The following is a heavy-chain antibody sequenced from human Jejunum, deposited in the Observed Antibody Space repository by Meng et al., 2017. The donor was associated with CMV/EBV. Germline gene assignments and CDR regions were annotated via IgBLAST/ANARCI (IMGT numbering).Heavy chain of an antibody. V-gene: IGHV4-34*01. CDR3: TRVAGYRNNWFDP. Sequence: AVSGGSFSGYFSSWIRQSPGKGLEWIGEINQSGTTNYSPALKSRVTMSVNTANNQFSLKLSSVTAADTAIYYCTRVAGYRNNWFDPWGQGTLVTVSS. CDR1: GGSFSGYF. CDR2: INQSGTT. D-gene: IGHD5-24*01. J-gene: IGHJ5*02.